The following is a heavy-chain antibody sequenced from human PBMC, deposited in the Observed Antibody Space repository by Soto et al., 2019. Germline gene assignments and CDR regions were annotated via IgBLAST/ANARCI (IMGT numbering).Heavy chain of an antibody. CDR3: ATRLPTQR. Sequence: ASVKVSCKASGYTFTVYHIFWVRQAPGQGLEWVGWINPDGGATSYAPKFQGRITLTSDTAISTAYMELSRLRSDDTAIYYCATRLPTQRWSQGTMV. CDR2: INPDGGAT. CDR1: GYTFTVYH. D-gene: IGHD4-17*01. V-gene: IGHV1-2*02. J-gene: IGHJ4*02.